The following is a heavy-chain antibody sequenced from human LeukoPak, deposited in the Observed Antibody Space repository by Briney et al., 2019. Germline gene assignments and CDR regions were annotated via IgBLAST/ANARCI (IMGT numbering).Heavy chain of an antibody. CDR2: INPSGGST. CDR3: ATARVLERERDNWFDP. D-gene: IGHD1-1*01. J-gene: IGHJ5*02. CDR1: GYTFTSYY. Sequence: GASVKVSCKASGYTFTSYYMHWVRQAPGQGLEWMGIINPSGGSTSYAQKFQGRVTMTEDTSTDTAYMELSSLRSEDTAVYYCATARVLERERDNWFDPWGQGTLVTVSS. V-gene: IGHV1-46*01.